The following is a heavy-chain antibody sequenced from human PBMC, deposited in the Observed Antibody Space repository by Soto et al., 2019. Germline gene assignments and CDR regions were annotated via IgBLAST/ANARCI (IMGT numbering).Heavy chain of an antibody. V-gene: IGHV5-51*01. CDR1: GLNFPTFW. D-gene: IGHD4-17*01. J-gene: IGHJ5*02. CDR2: IYPDDSDT. Sequence: GESLKISCKHSGLNFPTFWIAWVRQMPGKGLEWMGTIYPDDSDTRYSPSFQGQVTISADKSIQTAYLQWGSLKASDSALYYCARGIKYGDYSRWFDPWGQGTLVTVSS. CDR3: ARGIKYGDYSRWFDP.